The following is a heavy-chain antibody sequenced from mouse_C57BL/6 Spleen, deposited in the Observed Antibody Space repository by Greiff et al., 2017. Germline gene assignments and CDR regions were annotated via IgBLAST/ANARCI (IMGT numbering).Heavy chain of an antibody. V-gene: IGHV1-69*01. CDR2: IDPSDSYT. D-gene: IGHD2-5*01. CDR3: ARSNYSNYVVIAY. CDR1: GYTFTSYW. Sequence: QVQLKQPGAELVMPGASVKLSCKASGYTFTSYWMHWVKQRPGQGLEWIGEIDPSDSYTNYNQKFKGKSTLTVDKSSSTAYMQLSSLTSEDSAVYYCARSNYSNYVVIAYWGQGTLVTVSA. J-gene: IGHJ3*01.